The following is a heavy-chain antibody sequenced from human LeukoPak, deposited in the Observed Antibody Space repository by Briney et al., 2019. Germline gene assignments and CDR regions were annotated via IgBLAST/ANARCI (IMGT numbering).Heavy chain of an antibody. CDR1: GFTYCSQV. D-gene: IGHD4-17*01. V-gene: IGHV3-23*01. CDR3: AKGFAYGDCVADFDY. CDR2: ISNSGGST. J-gene: IGHJ4*02. Sequence: GGSLRLFYAPSGFTYCSQVMSWVRQAPGKGLEWVSAISNSGGSTYHADSVKGRFTISRDNSKNTLYLQMNRLRAEDTAVYYCAKGFAYGDCVADFDYRGQRTLVTVSS.